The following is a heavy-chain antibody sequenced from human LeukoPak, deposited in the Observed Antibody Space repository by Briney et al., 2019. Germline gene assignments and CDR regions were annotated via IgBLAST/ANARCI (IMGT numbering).Heavy chain of an antibody. CDR1: GFTFSSFW. J-gene: IGHJ3*01. D-gene: IGHD3-16*01. Sequence: PAGSLRLSCAASGFTFSSFWMYWVRQAPGKGLVWVSRINSDGGSTTSADSVKGRFTISRDNAKNTVYLQMNSLRAEDTAVYYCARRRERGASDAFAFWGQGTMVTVSS. CDR3: ARRRERGASDAFAF. V-gene: IGHV3-74*01. CDR2: INSDGGST.